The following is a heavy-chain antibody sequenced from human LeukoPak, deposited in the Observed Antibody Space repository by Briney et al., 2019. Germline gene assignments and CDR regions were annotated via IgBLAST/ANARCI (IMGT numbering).Heavy chain of an antibody. J-gene: IGHJ6*03. Sequence: ASVKVSCKVSGYTLTELSMHWVRQAPGKGLEWIGGFDPEDGETIYAQKFQGRVTMTEDTSTDTAYMELSSLRSEDTAVYYCATGPRGNPHYYYMDVWGKGTTVTVSS. D-gene: IGHD4-23*01. CDR3: ATGPRGNPHYYYMDV. CDR2: FDPEDGET. V-gene: IGHV1-24*01. CDR1: GYTLTELS.